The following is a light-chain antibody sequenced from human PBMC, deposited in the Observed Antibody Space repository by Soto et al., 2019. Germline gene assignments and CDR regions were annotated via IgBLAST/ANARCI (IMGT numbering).Light chain of an antibody. V-gene: IGKV3-15*01. Sequence: EVVMTQSPATLSVSPGERATLSCRTSQSVSSSLAWYQQKPGQAPRLLIYGASTRATGIPARFSGSGSGTDFTLTISSLQSEDFAVYYCQQYADWPPLTFGGGTKVEIK. J-gene: IGKJ4*01. CDR3: QQYADWPPLT. CDR1: QSVSSS. CDR2: GAS.